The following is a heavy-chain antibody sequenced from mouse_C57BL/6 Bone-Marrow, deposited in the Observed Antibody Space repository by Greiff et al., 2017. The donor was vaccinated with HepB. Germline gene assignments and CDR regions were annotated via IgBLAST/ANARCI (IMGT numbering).Heavy chain of an antibody. J-gene: IGHJ1*03. D-gene: IGHD1-1*01. CDR2: IDPENGDT. CDR3: TSRYYGSSPWYFDV. V-gene: IGHV14-4*01. Sequence: EVMLVESGAELVRPGASVKLSCTASGFNIKDDYMHWVKQRPEQGLEWIGWIDPENGDTEYASKFQGKATITADTSSNTAYLQLSSLTSEDTAVYYCTSRYYGSSPWYFDVWGTGTTVTVSS. CDR1: GFNIKDDY.